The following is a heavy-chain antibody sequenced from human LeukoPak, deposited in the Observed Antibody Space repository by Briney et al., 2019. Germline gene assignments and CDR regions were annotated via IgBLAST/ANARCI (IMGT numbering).Heavy chain of an antibody. CDR3: ARDLLYYDSSGYYSYYFDY. CDR1: EFTFSSYV. V-gene: IGHV3-66*01. J-gene: IGHJ4*02. Sequence: GGSLRLSCAASEFTFSSYVMSWVRQAPGKGLEWVSVIYSSGSTYYADSAKGRFTISRDNSKNTLYLQMNSLRAEDTAVYYCARDLLYYDSSGYYSYYFDYWGQGTLVTVSS. D-gene: IGHD3-22*01. CDR2: IYSSGST.